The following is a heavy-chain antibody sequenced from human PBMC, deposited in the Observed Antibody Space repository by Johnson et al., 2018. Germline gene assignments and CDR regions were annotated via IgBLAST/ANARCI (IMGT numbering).Heavy chain of an antibody. CDR3: AKVNSDAFDI. Sequence: QVQLVQSGAEVKKPGSSVKVSCKASGGTFSSYTISWVRQTPGQGLEWMGRIIPILGIANYAQKSQGRVTITADKSTSTAYMELSSLRSEDTAVYYCAKVNSDAFDIWGQGTMVTVSS. CDR1: GGTFSSYT. CDR2: IIPILGIA. D-gene: IGHD2/OR15-2a*01. V-gene: IGHV1-69*04. J-gene: IGHJ3*02.